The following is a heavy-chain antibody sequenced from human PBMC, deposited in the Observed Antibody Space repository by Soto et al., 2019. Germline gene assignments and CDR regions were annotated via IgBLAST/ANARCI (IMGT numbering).Heavy chain of an antibody. CDR3: AKGTGTYYSDY. Sequence: EVPLLESGGGLVQPGGSLRLSCTASGFTFNNYALSWVRQAPGKGLEWVSSISDSGGSTYYADSVKGRFTISRDNSKNTLYLQMNSLRGEDTAVYYCAKGTGTYYSDYWGQGTLVTVSS. CDR2: ISDSGGST. CDR1: GFTFNNYA. J-gene: IGHJ4*02. D-gene: IGHD1-1*01. V-gene: IGHV3-23*01.